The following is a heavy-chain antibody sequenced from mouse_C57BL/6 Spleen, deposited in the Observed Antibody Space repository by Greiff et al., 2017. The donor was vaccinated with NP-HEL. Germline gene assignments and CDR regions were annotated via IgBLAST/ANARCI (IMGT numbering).Heavy chain of an antibody. CDR1: GYTFTSYW. CDR3: ARYYGSSYAMDY. Sequence: QVQLQQPGAELVKPGASVKLSCKASGYTFTSYWMQWVKQRPGQGLEWIGEIDPSDSYTNYNQKFKGKAKLTVDKSSSTAYMQLSSLTSEDSAVYYCARYYGSSYAMDYWGQGTSVTVSS. CDR2: IDPSDSYT. J-gene: IGHJ4*01. V-gene: IGHV1-50*01. D-gene: IGHD1-1*01.